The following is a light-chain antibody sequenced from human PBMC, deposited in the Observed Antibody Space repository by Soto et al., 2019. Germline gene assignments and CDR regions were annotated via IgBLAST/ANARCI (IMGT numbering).Light chain of an antibody. CDR3: MQGTHWPLT. CDR1: QSLLYSDGKTF. J-gene: IGKJ4*01. V-gene: IGKV2-30*01. CDR2: EVS. Sequence: VVMTQSPLSLPVTLRQPASVSCRSSQSLLYSDGKTFLTWFHQRPGQAPRRLIYEVSNRDSGVPDRFSGSGSGTDFTLKISRVEAEDVGLYYCMQGTHWPLTFGGGTKVDIK.